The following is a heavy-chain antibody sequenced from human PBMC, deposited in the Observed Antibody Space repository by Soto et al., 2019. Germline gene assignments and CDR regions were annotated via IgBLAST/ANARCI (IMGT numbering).Heavy chain of an antibody. CDR3: ASGVAAGKGDY. V-gene: IGHV1-46*03. CDR1: GYTFTSYY. CDR2: INPSGGST. Sequence: ASVKASCKASGYTFTSYYMHWVRQAPGQGLEWMGIINPSGGSTSYAQKFQGRVTMTRDTSTSTVYMELRSLRSEDTAAYYCASGVAAGKGDYWSQGALVTVSS. D-gene: IGHD6-13*01. J-gene: IGHJ4*02.